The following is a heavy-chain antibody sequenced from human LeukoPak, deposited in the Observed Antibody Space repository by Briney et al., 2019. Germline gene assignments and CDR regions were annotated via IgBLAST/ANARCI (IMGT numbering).Heavy chain of an antibody. D-gene: IGHD1-26*01. CDR1: GFTFEDYS. CDR3: AKTRRSGTEYGDFDH. CDR2: IREDGRTT. V-gene: IGHV3-43*02. Sequence: GGSLRLSCAASGFTFEDYSLHWLRQAQGKGLERVSLIREDGRTTYYANSVKGRFAVSRDNSKKSLYLQMSSLRTEDTALYYCAKTRRSGTEYGDFDHWGQGTLVTVSS. J-gene: IGHJ4*02.